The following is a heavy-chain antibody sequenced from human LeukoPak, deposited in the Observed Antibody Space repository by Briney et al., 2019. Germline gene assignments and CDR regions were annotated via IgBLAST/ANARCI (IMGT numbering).Heavy chain of an antibody. Sequence: SVKVSCKASGGTFSSYAISWVRQAPGQGLEWMGGIIPIFGTANYAQKFQGRVTITTDESTSTAYMELSSLRSEDTAVYYCARGVRTHRTVTTFLGYYYYMDGWGKGTTVTVSS. J-gene: IGHJ6*03. D-gene: IGHD4-17*01. CDR1: GGTFSSYA. CDR2: IIPIFGTA. V-gene: IGHV1-69*05. CDR3: ARGVRTHRTVTTFLGYYYYMDG.